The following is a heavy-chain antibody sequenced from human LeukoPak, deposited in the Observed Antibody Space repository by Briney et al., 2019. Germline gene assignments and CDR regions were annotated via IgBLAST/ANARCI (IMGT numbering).Heavy chain of an antibody. CDR3: ARGHYYDRSGYYGY. D-gene: IGHD3-22*01. J-gene: IGHJ4*02. V-gene: IGHV4-34*01. Sequence: SETLSLTCAVYGGSFSGYYWSWIRQPPGKGLEWIGEINHSGSTNYNPSLKSRVTISVDTSKNQFSLKLSSVTAADTAVYYCARGHYYDRSGYYGYWGQGTLVTVSS. CDR2: INHSGST. CDR1: GGSFSGYY.